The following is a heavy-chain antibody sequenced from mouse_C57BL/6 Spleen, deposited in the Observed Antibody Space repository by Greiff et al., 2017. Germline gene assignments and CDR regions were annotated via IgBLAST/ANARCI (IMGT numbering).Heavy chain of an antibody. J-gene: IGHJ2*01. D-gene: IGHD1-1*01. Sequence: HVQLQQSGAELVKPGASVKLSCKASGYTFTSYWMHWVKQRPGQGLEWIGYINPSSGYTKYNQKFKDKATLPADKSSSTAYMQLSSLTYEDSAVYYCERMIITSVPLDYWGQGTTLTVSS. CDR3: ERMIITSVPLDY. CDR1: GYTFTSYW. CDR2: INPSSGYT. V-gene: IGHV1-7*01.